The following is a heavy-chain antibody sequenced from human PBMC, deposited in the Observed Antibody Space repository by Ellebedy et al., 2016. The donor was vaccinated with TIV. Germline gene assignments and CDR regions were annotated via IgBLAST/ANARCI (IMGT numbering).Heavy chain of an antibody. V-gene: IGHV3-30-3*01. J-gene: IGHJ4*02. CDR3: ARDWALVGALTTPEY. CDR2: ISYDGSNK. CDR1: GFTFSSYA. D-gene: IGHD1-26*01. Sequence: GGSLRLSXAASGFTFSSYAMHWVRQAPGKGLEWVAVISYDGSNKYYADSVKGRFTISRDNSKNTLYLQMNSLRAEDTAVYYCARDWALVGALTTPEYWGQGTLVTVSS.